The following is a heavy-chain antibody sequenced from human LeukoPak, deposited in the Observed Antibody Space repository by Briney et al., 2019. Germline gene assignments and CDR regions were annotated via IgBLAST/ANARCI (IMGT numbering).Heavy chain of an antibody. CDR2: IYTSGST. CDR3: ARSGAYSSSWHFDY. J-gene: IGHJ4*02. D-gene: IGHD6-13*01. V-gene: IGHV4-61*02. CDR1: GGSISSGSYY. Sequence: SQTLSLTCTVSGGSISSGSYYWSWIRQPAGKGLEWIGRIYTSGSTNYNPSLKSRVTISVDTSKNQFSLKLSSVTAADTAVYYCARSGAYSSSWHFDYWGQGTLVTVSS.